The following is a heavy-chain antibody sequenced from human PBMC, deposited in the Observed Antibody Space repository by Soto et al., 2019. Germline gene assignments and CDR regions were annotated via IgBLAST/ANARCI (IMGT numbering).Heavy chain of an antibody. V-gene: IGHV3-13*01. CDR2: FGTAGET. CDR1: GFTFSNYD. Sequence: EVHLVESGGGLVQPGGSLRLSCAASGFTFSNYDMHWVRQTTGKGLEWVSVFGTAGETYYAGSVKGRFTISRENAKNSLYLQMNSLRVEDTAVYYCARGRDSALYYFDYWGQGTLVTVSS. D-gene: IGHD2-21*01. CDR3: ARGRDSALYYFDY. J-gene: IGHJ4*02.